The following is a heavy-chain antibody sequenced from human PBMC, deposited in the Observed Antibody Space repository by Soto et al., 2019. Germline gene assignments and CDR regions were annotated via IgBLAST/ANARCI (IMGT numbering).Heavy chain of an antibody. CDR3: ARAPLTIYDTSGYYDY. V-gene: IGHV3-33*01. Sequence: QVQLVGSGGGVVQPGRSLRLSCAASGVTFSNYAMHWVRQAPGKGLEWVAVIWSDGTNKYYADSVKGRFTISRDKSKNTLYLQMTSLRAEDTAVYYCARAPLTIYDTSGYYDYWGQGIQVTVSS. CDR2: IWSDGTNK. J-gene: IGHJ4*02. D-gene: IGHD3-22*01. CDR1: GVTFSNYA.